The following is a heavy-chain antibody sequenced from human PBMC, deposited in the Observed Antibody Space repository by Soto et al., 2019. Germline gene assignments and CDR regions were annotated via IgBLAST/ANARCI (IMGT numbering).Heavy chain of an antibody. V-gene: IGHV3-23*01. Sequence: GGSLRLSCAASGFTFSSYAMSWVRQAPGKGLEWVSAISGSGGSTYYADSVKGRFTISRDNSKNTLYLQMNSLRAEDTAVYYCAKDNVELFPPLRQTERGYYYYMDVWGKGTTVTVSS. CDR1: GFTFSSYA. CDR3: AKDNVELFPPLRQTERGYYYYMDV. J-gene: IGHJ6*03. D-gene: IGHD6-6*01. CDR2: ISGSGGST.